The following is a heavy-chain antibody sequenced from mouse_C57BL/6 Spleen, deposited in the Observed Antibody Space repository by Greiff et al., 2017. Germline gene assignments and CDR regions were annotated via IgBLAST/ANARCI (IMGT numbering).Heavy chain of an antibody. D-gene: IGHD1-1*01. Sequence: EVKVEESGGGLVQPGGSMKLSCVASGFTFSNYWMNWVRQSPEKGLEWVAQIRSKSDNYATHYAESVKGRFTISRDASKSSVYLQMNNLRAEDTGIYYCTGDYGSSYWYFDVWGTGTTVTVSS. V-gene: IGHV6-3*01. CDR1: GFTFSNYW. CDR2: IRSKSDNYAT. CDR3: TGDYGSSYWYFDV. J-gene: IGHJ1*03.